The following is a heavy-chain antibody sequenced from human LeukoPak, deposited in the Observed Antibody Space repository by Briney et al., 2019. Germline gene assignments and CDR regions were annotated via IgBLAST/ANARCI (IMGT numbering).Heavy chain of an antibody. D-gene: IGHD4-17*01. CDR3: AKAAYGDYVNWFDP. CDR2: IWYDGSNK. V-gene: IGHV3-33*08. J-gene: IGHJ5*02. Sequence: GGSLRLSCAASGFTFSTYAMTWVRQAPGKGLEWVAVIWYDGSNKYYADSVKGRFTISRDNSKNTLYLQMNSLRAEDTALYYCAKAAYGDYVNWFDPWGQGILVIVSS. CDR1: GFTFSTYA.